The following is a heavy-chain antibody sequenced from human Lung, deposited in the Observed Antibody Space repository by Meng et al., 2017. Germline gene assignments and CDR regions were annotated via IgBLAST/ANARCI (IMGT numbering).Heavy chain of an antibody. CDR3: ARGLWELDS. CDR1: GYTFTSYD. V-gene: IGHV1-8*01. Sequence: QVQLVQSGTEVKEPGASVKVSCKASGYTFTSYDMNWVRQAPGQGPEWMGWMNPVSGNTGYAQKFQGRVTMTRDTSISTAYMDLSSLRSEDTAVYYCARGLWELDSLGQGTLVTVSS. D-gene: IGHD1-26*01. CDR2: MNPVSGNT. J-gene: IGHJ5*01.